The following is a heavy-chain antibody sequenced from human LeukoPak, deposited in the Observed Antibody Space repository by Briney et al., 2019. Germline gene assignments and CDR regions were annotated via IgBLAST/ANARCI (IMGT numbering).Heavy chain of an antibody. D-gene: IGHD3-22*01. V-gene: IGHV4-38-2*01. J-gene: IGHJ4*02. Sequence: PSETLSLTCAVSGYSINSGYFWGWIRQPPGKGLEYIGSMYHSGSTYHNPSLKSRVTISVDTSKNQFSLKLTSVTAADTAVYYCARHRLFDSSGYYYDFDYWGRGTLVTVSS. CDR2: MYHSGST. CDR3: ARHRLFDSSGYYYDFDY. CDR1: GYSINSGYF.